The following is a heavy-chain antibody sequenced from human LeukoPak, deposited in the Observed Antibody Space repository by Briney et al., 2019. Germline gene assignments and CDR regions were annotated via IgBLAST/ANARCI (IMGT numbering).Heavy chain of an antibody. CDR2: IYYSGST. CDR1: GGSISSYY. CDR3: ARDKMDRSGGSSLDY. V-gene: IGHV4-59*12. J-gene: IGHJ4*02. D-gene: IGHD2-15*01. Sequence: SETLSLTCTVSGGSISSYYWSWIRQPPGKGLEWIGYIYYSGSTNYNPSLKSRVTISVDTSKNQFSLKLSSVTAADTAVYYCARDKMDRSGGSSLDYWGQGTLVTVSS.